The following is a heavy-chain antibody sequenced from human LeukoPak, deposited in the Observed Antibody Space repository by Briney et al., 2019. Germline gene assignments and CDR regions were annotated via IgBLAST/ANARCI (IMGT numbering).Heavy chain of an antibody. CDR1: GFTFNTYW. CDR2: IKQDGSEK. CDR3: AREPTTQTKASCSGGNCLGYFDY. Sequence: PGGSLRLSCAAPGFTFNTYWMTWVRQAPGKGLEWVSNIKQDGSEKYSVDSVRGRFTISRDNAKNSLYLQMDSLRAEDTAVYYCAREPTTQTKASCSGGNCLGYFDYCGQGTLVTVSS. V-gene: IGHV3-7*01. D-gene: IGHD2-15*01. J-gene: IGHJ4*02.